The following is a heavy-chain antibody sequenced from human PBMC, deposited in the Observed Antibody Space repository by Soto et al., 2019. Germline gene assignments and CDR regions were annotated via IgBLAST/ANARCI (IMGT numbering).Heavy chain of an antibody. Sequence: LETLSLTCTVSGDSIISSDFYWGWVRQPPGKGLEWIGSIFYLGSSYYNPSLKSRVTMSVDTSKNQFSLRLRSVTAADTALYFCARHSLALRKNNWFDPWGQGIMVTVSS. CDR2: IFYLGSS. J-gene: IGHJ5*02. V-gene: IGHV4-39*01. CDR3: ARHSLALRKNNWFDP. D-gene: IGHD3-3*02. CDR1: GDSIISSDFY.